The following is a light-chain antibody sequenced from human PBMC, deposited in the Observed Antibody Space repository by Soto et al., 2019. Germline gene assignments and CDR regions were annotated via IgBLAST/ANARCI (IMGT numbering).Light chain of an antibody. J-gene: IGKJ1*01. CDR1: QSVLYSSNNKNY. CDR3: QQYYSTPWT. CDR2: WAS. V-gene: IGKV4-1*01. Sequence: DIVMTQSPDSLAVSLGERATINCKSSQSVLYSSNNKNYLAWYQHKPGQPPQLLIYWASTRESGVPVRFSGSGSGADFTLTISSLQAEDVAVYYCQQYYSTPWTFGQGTKLEIK.